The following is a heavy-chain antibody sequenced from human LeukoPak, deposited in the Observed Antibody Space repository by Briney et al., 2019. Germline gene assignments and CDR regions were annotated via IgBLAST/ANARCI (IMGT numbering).Heavy chain of an antibody. D-gene: IGHD6-19*01. Sequence: ASVKVSCKASGYTFTGYYMHWVRQAPGQGLEWMGWINPNSGGTNYAQKFQGRVTMTRGTSISTAYMELSRLRSDDTAVYYCARGSYSSGYYFDYWGQGTLVTVSS. CDR3: ARGSYSSGYYFDY. V-gene: IGHV1-2*02. J-gene: IGHJ4*02. CDR2: INPNSGGT. CDR1: GYTFTGYY.